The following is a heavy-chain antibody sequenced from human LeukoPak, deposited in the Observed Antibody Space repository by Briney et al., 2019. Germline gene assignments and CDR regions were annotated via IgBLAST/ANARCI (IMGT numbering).Heavy chain of an antibody. Sequence: GGSLRLSCAASGFTFGIYWMSWVRQAPGKGLEWVANINQDGRETYYVDSVEGRFTISRDNADNSLYLQMNRLRVEDSAVYYCARAGGTGTTDYWGQGTLVTVSS. D-gene: IGHD1-1*01. J-gene: IGHJ4*02. CDR2: INQDGRET. CDR3: ARAGGTGTTDY. CDR1: GFTFGIYW. V-gene: IGHV3-7*01.